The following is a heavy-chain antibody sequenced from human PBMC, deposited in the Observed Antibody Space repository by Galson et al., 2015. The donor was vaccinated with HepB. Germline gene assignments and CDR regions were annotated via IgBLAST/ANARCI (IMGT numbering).Heavy chain of an antibody. D-gene: IGHD2-2*01. CDR3: AATSKAGYCSTTSCWKDVFEI. CDR2: ISPNSGGT. J-gene: IGHJ3*02. Sequence: SVKVSCKASGYTFTGYYMHWVRQAPGQGLEWMGWISPNSGGTNYAQKFQGRVTMTRDTSINTAYMELSRLRSDDTAVYYCAATSKAGYCSTTSCWKDVFEIWGQRTMLTVSS. V-gene: IGHV1-2*02. CDR1: GYTFTGYY.